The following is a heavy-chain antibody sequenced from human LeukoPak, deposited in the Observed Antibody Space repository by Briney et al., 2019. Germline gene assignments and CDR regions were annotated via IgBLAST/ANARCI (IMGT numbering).Heavy chain of an antibody. CDR3: ARESAGTMIVVVTLNYFDY. J-gene: IGHJ4*02. D-gene: IGHD3-22*01. Sequence: PGGSLRLSCAASGFTFSSYWMSWVRQAPGKGLEWVANIKQDGSEKYYVDSVKGRFTISRDNAKNSLYLQMNSLRAEDTAVYYCARESAGTMIVVVTLNYFDYWGQGTLVTVSS. V-gene: IGHV3-7*01. CDR2: IKQDGSEK. CDR1: GFTFSSYW.